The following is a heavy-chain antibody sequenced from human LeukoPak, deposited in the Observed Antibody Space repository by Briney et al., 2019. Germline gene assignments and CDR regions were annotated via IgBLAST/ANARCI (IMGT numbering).Heavy chain of an antibody. J-gene: IGHJ3*02. Sequence: GGSLRLSCAASGFTFSDRYMSWVRQTPGKGLEGVSYISSSGSTIYYADSVKGRFTISRDNAKNSLYLQMNSLRAEDTAVYYCATELGFRNAFDIWGQGTMVTVSS. D-gene: IGHD3-16*01. CDR3: ATELGFRNAFDI. CDR2: ISSSGSTI. V-gene: IGHV3-11*01. CDR1: GFTFSDRY.